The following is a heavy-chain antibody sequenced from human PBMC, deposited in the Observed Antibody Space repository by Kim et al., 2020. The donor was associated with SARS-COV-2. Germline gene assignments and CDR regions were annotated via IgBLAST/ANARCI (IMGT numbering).Heavy chain of an antibody. CDR2: MSTSSSTT. J-gene: IGHJ4*02. CDR1: GFTFSDYK. V-gene: IGHV3-48*02. CDR3: VRGDWDY. D-gene: IGHD2-21*01. Sequence: GSLRLSCAASGFTFSDYKMNWVRQAPGKGLEWVSYMSTSSSTTYYADSVKGRFTISRDSAKNSLYLQMNSLRDEDTAVYYCVRGDWDYWGQGTLVTVSS.